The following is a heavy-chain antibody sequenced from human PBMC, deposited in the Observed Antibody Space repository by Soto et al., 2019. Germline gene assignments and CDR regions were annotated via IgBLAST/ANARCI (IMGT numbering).Heavy chain of an antibody. D-gene: IGHD3-16*01. CDR2: ISWDSDIK. CDR3: AKDAGCVCGKPRGGRYTYCAKDA. J-gene: IGHJ5*02. V-gene: IGHV3-9*01. CDR1: GFTFSDHS. Sequence: EVQLVESGGGLVQPGGSLRLSCVASGFTFSDHSMHWVRQAPGRGLEWVSGISWDSDIKDYGDSVDGRFTISRDNAKNSPYVKMENLRLEDTASYYCAKDAGCVCGKPRGGRYTYCAKDAWGQGTPVTVSS.